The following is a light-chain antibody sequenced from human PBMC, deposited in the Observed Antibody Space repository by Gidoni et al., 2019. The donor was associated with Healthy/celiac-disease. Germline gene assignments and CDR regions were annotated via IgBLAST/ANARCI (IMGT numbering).Light chain of an antibody. CDR3: AAWDDSLNGVV. Sequence: QSVLTPPPSASGTPGQRVTISCSGSSSNIGSNTVNWYQQLPGTAPKLLISSNNQRPSGVPDRFSGSKSGTSASLAISVLQSEDEADYYCAAWDDSLNGVVFGGGTKLTAL. V-gene: IGLV1-44*01. CDR2: SNN. CDR1: SSNIGSNT. J-gene: IGLJ2*01.